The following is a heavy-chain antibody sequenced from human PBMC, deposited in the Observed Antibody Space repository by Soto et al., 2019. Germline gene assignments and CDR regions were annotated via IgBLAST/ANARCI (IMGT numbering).Heavy chain of an antibody. V-gene: IGHV1-18*01. D-gene: IGHD3-10*01. CDR3: ERYVLGRSYSSYFDY. Sequence: ASVKVSCKASGYTFTSYGISWVRQAPGKGLEWMGWISAYNGNTNYAQKLQGRVTMTTDTSTSTAYMELRSPRSDGTAVYYCERYVLGRSYSSYFDYWGQGILVNVS. CDR2: ISAYNGNT. CDR1: GYTFTSYG. J-gene: IGHJ4*02.